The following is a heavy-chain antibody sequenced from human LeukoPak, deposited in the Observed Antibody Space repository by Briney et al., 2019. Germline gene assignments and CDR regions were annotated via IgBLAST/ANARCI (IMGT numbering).Heavy chain of an antibody. CDR2: MNPNSGNT. V-gene: IGHV1-8*01. D-gene: IGHD4-17*01. Sequence: ASVKVSCKASGYTFTSYDINWVRQATGQGLEWMGWMNPNSGNTGYVQKFQGRVTMTRNTSISAAYMELSSLRSEDTAVYYCARTDYGDYEGSYYYYGMDVWGQGTTVTVSS. CDR1: GYTFTSYD. J-gene: IGHJ6*02. CDR3: ARTDYGDYEGSYYYYGMDV.